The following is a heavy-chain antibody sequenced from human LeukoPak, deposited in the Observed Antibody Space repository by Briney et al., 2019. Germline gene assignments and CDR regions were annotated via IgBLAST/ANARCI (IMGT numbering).Heavy chain of an antibody. CDR1: GYTFTGYY. CDR3: ARIRNLGSYSSSWYEPNLFDY. CDR2: ISAYNGNT. V-gene: IGHV1-18*04. Sequence: EASVKVSCKASGYTFTGYYMHWVRQAPGQGLEWMGWISAYNGNTNYAQKLQGRVTMTTDTSTSTAYMELRSLRSDDTAVYYCARIRNLGSYSSSWYEPNLFDYWGQGTLVTVSS. D-gene: IGHD6-13*01. J-gene: IGHJ4*02.